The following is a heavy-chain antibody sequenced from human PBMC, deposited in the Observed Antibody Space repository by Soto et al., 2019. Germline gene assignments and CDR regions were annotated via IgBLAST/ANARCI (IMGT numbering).Heavy chain of an antibody. Sequence: GASVKVSCKASGYTFTSYYMHWVRQAPGQGLEWMGIINPSGGSTSYAQKFQGRVTMTRDTSTSTAYMELSSLRSQDTAVYYCARGRTAMGIYYYYGMDVWGQGTTVTVSS. V-gene: IGHV1-46*01. CDR3: ARGRTAMGIYYYYGMDV. J-gene: IGHJ6*02. CDR1: GYTFTSYY. D-gene: IGHD5-18*01. CDR2: INPSGGST.